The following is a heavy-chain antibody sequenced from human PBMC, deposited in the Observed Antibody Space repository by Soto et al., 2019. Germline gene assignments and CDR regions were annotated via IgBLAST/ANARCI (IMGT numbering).Heavy chain of an antibody. V-gene: IGHV1-18*04. J-gene: IGHJ4*02. CDR1: GYTFNSYG. CDR2: ISAYHGNT. Sequence: QVQLVQSGAEVKKPGASVKVSCKAPGYTFNSYGFSWVRQAPGQGLEWMGWISAYHGNTNYAQKAQGRVTMTTDTSTSTAYMELRCLRSDDSAVYYCARESCSGGTCYSDYWGQGTLVTVSS. CDR3: ARESCSGGTCYSDY. D-gene: IGHD2-15*01.